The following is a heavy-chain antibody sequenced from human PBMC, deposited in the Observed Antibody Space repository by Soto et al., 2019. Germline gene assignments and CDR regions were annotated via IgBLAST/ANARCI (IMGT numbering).Heavy chain of an antibody. Sequence: GGSLRLSCAASGFTFSSYAMHWVRQAPGKGLEWVAVISYDGSNKYYADSVKGRFTISRDNSKNTLYLQMNSLRAEDTAVYYCARDPAPGYSGSWYWRFDPWGQGTLVTVSS. CDR1: GFTFSSYA. CDR2: ISYDGSNK. CDR3: ARDPAPGYSGSWYWRFDP. D-gene: IGHD6-13*01. J-gene: IGHJ5*02. V-gene: IGHV3-30-3*01.